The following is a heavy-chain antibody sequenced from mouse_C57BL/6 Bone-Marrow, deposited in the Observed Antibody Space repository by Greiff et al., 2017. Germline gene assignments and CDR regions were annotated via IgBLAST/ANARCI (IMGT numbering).Heavy chain of an antibody. V-gene: IGHV1-69*01. CDR1: GYTFTSYW. Sequence: QVQLQQPGAELVMPGASVKLSCKASGYTFTSYWMHWVKQRPGQGLEWIGEIDPSDSYTNYNQKFKGKSTLTVDKSSSPAYMQLSSLTSEDSAVYYCASHSYYYAMDYWGQGTSVTVSS. CDR3: ASHSYYYAMDY. J-gene: IGHJ4*01. CDR2: IDPSDSYT.